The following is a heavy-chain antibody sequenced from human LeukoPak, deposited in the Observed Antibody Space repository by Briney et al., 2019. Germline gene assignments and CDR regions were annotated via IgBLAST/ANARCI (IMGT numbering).Heavy chain of an antibody. J-gene: IGHJ5*02. CDR3: ARVGLGAAVCELDP. Sequence: SETLSLTCTVSGGSISSYYWSWIRQPAGKGLEWIGRIYTSGSTNYNPSLKSRVTMSVDTSKNQFSLKLSSVTAADTAVCYCARVGLGAAVCELDPWGQGTLVTVSS. CDR1: GGSISSYY. D-gene: IGHD6-13*01. CDR2: IYTSGST. V-gene: IGHV4-4*07.